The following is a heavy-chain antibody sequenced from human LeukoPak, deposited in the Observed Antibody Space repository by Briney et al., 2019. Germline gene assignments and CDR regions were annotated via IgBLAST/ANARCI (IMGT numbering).Heavy chain of an antibody. CDR3: ASLDWNLDY. CDR2: LYSDGST. CDR1: GFTVSSNY. Sequence: GGSLRLSCAASGFTVSSNYMSWVRQAPGKGLEWVSVLYSDGSTYYADFVKGRFTIPRDNAKNTLYLQMNSLRAEDTAVYYCASLDWNLDYWGQGTLVTVSS. V-gene: IGHV3-53*01. J-gene: IGHJ4*02. D-gene: IGHD1-1*01.